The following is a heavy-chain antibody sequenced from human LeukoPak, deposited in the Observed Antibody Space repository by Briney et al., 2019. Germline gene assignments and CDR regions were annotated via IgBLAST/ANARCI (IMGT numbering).Heavy chain of an antibody. Sequence: PSETLSLPCTVSGGSISSYYWSWIRQPPGKGLEWIGYIYYSGSTNYNPSLKSRVTISVDTSKNQFSLKLSSVTAADTAVYYCARDGSYSNYFDYWGQGTLVTVSS. CDR1: GGSISSYY. CDR2: IYYSGST. J-gene: IGHJ4*02. V-gene: IGHV4-59*01. CDR3: ARDGSYSNYFDY. D-gene: IGHD4-11*01.